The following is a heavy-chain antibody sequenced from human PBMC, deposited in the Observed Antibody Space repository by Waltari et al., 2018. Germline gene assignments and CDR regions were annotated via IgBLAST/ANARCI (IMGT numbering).Heavy chain of an antibody. CDR2: IRYDGSNK. V-gene: IGHV3-30*02. D-gene: IGHD3-22*01. CDR1: GFTFSSYG. CDR3: ANHRQGGDYYDSSGYPFKGNFDY. J-gene: IGHJ4*02. Sequence: QVQLVESGGGVVQPGGSLSLSCAASGFTFSSYGMHWVRQAPGKGLEWVAFIRYDGSNKYYADSVKGRFTISRDNSKNTLYLQMNSLRAEDTAVYYCANHRQGGDYYDSSGYPFKGNFDYWGQGTLVTVSS.